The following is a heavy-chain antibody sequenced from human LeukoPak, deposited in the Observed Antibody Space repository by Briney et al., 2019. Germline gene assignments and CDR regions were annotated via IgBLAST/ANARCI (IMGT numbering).Heavy chain of an antibody. D-gene: IGHD3-3*01. CDR1: GFTFSSYG. Sequence: PGGSLRLSCAASGFTFSSYGMHWVRQAPGKGLEWVTVISYDGSNKYYADSVKGRFTISRDNSKNTLYLQMNSLRAEDTAVYYCARDANDFWSGYYQPDYFDYWGQGTLVTVSS. CDR2: ISYDGSNK. J-gene: IGHJ4*02. V-gene: IGHV3-30*03. CDR3: ARDANDFWSGYYQPDYFDY.